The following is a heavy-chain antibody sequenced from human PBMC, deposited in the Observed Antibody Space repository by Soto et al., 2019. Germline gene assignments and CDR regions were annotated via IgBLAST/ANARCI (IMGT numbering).Heavy chain of an antibody. D-gene: IGHD6-13*01. CDR3: AKVRYSSSWAHYYYYGMDV. Sequence: GGSLRLSCAASGFSFSSHSMEWVRQAPGKGLEWVSYISSSGSTIYYADSVKGRFTISRDNAKNSLYLQMNSLRDDDTAVYYCAKVRYSSSWAHYYYYGMDVWGQGTTVTVSS. V-gene: IGHV3-48*02. J-gene: IGHJ6*02. CDR2: ISSSGSTI. CDR1: GFSFSSHS.